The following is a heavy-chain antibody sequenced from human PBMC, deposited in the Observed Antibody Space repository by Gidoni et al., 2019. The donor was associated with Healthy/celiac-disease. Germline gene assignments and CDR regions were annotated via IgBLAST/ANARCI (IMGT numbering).Heavy chain of an antibody. Sequence: QVQLVQSGAEVKKPGSSVKVSCKASGGTFSSYAISWVRQAPGQGLEWMGGIIPIFGTANNAQKFKGRVTITADESTSTAYMELSSLRSEDTAVYDCAREAVDIVVVPAAHGWFDPWGQGTLVTVSS. CDR1: GGTFSSYA. CDR3: AREAVDIVVVPAAHGWFDP. V-gene: IGHV1-69*01. J-gene: IGHJ5*02. CDR2: IIPIFGTA. D-gene: IGHD2-2*01.